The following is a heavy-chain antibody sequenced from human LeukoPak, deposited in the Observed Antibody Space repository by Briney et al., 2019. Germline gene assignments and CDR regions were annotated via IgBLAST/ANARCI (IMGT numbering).Heavy chain of an antibody. J-gene: IGHJ6*03. CDR3: AKDTAAMYYYYYYYMDV. V-gene: IGHV3-7*01. D-gene: IGHD2-2*01. CDR2: INQDGSEK. CDR1: GFIFSNYW. Sequence: PGGSLRLSCAASGFIFSNYWMSWVRQAPGKGLEWVSNINQDGSEKYYVDSVKGRFTISRDNAWNSLYLKMNSLRAEDTAVYYCAKDTAAMYYYYYYYMDVWGKGTTVTVSS.